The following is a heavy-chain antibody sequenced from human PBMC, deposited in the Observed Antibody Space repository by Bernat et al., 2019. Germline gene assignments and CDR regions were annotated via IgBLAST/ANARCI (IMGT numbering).Heavy chain of an antibody. V-gene: IGHV3-48*01. CDR1: GFTFSSYS. CDR2: ISSSSSTI. J-gene: IGHJ6*02. Sequence: EVQLFSSWGGLVQPFFSLRLSFAASGFTFSSYSMPWVRQAPGKGLEWVSYISSSSSTIYYADSVKGRFTISRDNAKNSLYLQMNSLRAEDTAVYYCARDLGYGSGSYPYYYYGMDVWGQGTTVTVSS. CDR3: ARDLGYGSGSYPYYYYGMDV. D-gene: IGHD3-10*01.